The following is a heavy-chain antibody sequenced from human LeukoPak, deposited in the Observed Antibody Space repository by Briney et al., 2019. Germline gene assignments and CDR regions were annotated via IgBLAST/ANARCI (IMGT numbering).Heavy chain of an antibody. Sequence: KASETLSLTCAVYGGSFSGYYWSWIRQPPGKGLEWIGEINHSGSTNYNPSLKSRVTISVDTSKNQFSLKLSSVTAADTAVYYCAREMPYSGSYYASPVGVVPQYFDYWGQGTLVTVSS. CDR3: AREMPYSGSYYASPVGVVPQYFDY. V-gene: IGHV4-34*01. CDR1: GGSFSGYY. CDR2: INHSGST. J-gene: IGHJ4*02. D-gene: IGHD1-26*01.